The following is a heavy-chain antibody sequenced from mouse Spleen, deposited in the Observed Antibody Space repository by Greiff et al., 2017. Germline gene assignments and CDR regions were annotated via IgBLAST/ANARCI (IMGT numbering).Heavy chain of an antibody. CDR2: INPNNGGT. CDR1: GYTFTDYY. J-gene: IGHJ2*01. V-gene: IGHV1-26*01. Sequence: VQLQQSGPELVKPGASVKISCKASGYTFTDYYMNWVKQSHGKSLEWIGDINPNNGGTSYNQKFKGKATLTVDKSSSTAYMELRSLTSEDSAVYYCARRRAYYGSSYGYFDYWGQGTTLTVSS. CDR3: ARRRAYYGSSYGYFDY. D-gene: IGHD1-1*01.